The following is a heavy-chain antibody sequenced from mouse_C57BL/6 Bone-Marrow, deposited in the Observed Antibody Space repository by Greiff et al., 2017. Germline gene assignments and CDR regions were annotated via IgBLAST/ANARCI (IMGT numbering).Heavy chain of an antibody. CDR2: IRSKSNNYAT. Sequence: EADGGLVQPKGSLKLSCAASGFSFNTYAMNWVRQAPGKGLEWVARIRSKSNNYATYYADSVKDRFTISRDDSESMLYRQMNNLKTEDTAMYYCVTGDYYAMDYWGQGTSVTVSS. CDR3: VTGDYYAMDY. V-gene: IGHV10-1*01. J-gene: IGHJ4*01. CDR1: GFSFNTYA.